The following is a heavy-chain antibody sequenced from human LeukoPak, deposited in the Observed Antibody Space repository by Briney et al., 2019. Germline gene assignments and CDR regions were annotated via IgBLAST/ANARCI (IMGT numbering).Heavy chain of an antibody. V-gene: IGHV4-30-4*08. D-gene: IGHD2-2*01. CDR1: GGSISSGDYY. J-gene: IGHJ5*02. CDR3: ARETLLYCSSTSCYWFDP. Sequence: PSQTLSLTCTVSGGSISSGDYYCSWIRQPPGKGLEWIGNIYYSGSTYYNPSLKSRVTISVDTSKNQFSLKLSSVTAADTAVYYCARETLLYCSSTSCYWFDPWGQGTLVTVSS. CDR2: IYYSGST.